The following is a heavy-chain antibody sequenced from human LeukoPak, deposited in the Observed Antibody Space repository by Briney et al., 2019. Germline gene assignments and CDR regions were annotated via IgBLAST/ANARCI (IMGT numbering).Heavy chain of an antibody. CDR3: AKAYGSRLLKGDHQNMDV. CDR2: IRYDGNEK. CDR1: GLIFSNYG. V-gene: IGHV3-30*02. D-gene: IGHD2-21*02. J-gene: IGHJ6*04. Sequence: GGSLTLSCVAPGLIFSNYGMHWVRQAPGKGLDWVFFIRYDGNEKQYADSMRGRVTISRDISKGTLFLQMTSLRPEDTAVYYCAKAYGSRLLKGDHQNMDVWGKGTTVIVSS.